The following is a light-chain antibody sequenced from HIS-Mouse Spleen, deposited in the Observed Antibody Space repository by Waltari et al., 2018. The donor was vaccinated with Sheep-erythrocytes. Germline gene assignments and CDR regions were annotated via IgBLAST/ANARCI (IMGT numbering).Light chain of an antibody. CDR1: SSDVGGYNS. Sequence: QSALTQPPSASGSPGQSVTISCTGTSSDVGGYNSVPWYQQHPGKAPKLMLYEVSKRPSGVPDRFSGSKSGNTASLTISGLQAEDEADYYCCSYAGSYNHVFATGTKVTVL. V-gene: IGLV2-8*01. CDR3: CSYAGSYNHV. CDR2: EVS. J-gene: IGLJ1*01.